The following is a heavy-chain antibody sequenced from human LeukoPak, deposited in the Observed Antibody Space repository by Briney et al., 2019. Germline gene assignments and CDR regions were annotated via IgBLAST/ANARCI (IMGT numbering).Heavy chain of an antibody. CDR2: INPNSGGT. Sequence: ASVKVSCKASGYTFTGYYMHWVRQAPGQGLEWMGWINPNSGGTNYAQKFQGRVTMTRDTSISTAYMELSRPRSDDTAVYYCASLSGTLDAFDIWGQGTMVTVSS. J-gene: IGHJ3*02. D-gene: IGHD1-14*01. V-gene: IGHV1-2*02. CDR3: ASLSGTLDAFDI. CDR1: GYTFTGYY.